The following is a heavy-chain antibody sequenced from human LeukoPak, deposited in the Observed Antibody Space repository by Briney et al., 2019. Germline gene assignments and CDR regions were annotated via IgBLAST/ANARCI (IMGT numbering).Heavy chain of an antibody. V-gene: IGHV3-23*01. CDR1: GFTFSSYT. J-gene: IGHJ4*02. D-gene: IGHD7-27*01. Sequence: GGSLRLSCAASGFTFSSYTMSWVRQAPEKGLEWVSTITTSDGNTYYADSVRGRFTVSRDNSKNTLFLQMNSLRAEDTAVYYCAKDGGLWVSAHWGDSWGRGTLVTVSS. CDR2: ITTSDGNT. CDR3: AKDGGLWVSAHWGDS.